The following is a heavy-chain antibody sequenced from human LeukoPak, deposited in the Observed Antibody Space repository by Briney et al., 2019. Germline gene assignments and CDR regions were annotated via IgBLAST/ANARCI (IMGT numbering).Heavy chain of an antibody. D-gene: IGHD5-24*01. CDR2: ISGYNGDT. Sequence: ASVKVSCKASGYTFTSYGLSWVRQAPGQGLEWMGWISGYNGDTNYAQKLQGRVTMTTDTSTNTAYMELRSLRSDDTAVYYCARNLYRDGYNNWFDSWGQGTLVTVSS. CDR1: GYTFTSYG. CDR3: ARNLYRDGYNNWFDS. V-gene: IGHV1-18*01. J-gene: IGHJ5*01.